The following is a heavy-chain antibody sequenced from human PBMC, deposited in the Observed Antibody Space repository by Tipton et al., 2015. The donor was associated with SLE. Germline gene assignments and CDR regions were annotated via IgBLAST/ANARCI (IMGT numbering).Heavy chain of an antibody. CDR2: IYTSGTT. J-gene: IGHJ3*02. V-gene: IGHV4-61*02. Sequence: TLSLTCSVSGDSISSGGSYWNWIRQPAGKGLEWIGRIYTSGTTNYNPSLKSRVTVSVDTSKNQFSLKLSSVTAADTAVYYCARETSRMALIVVAIGAYDIWGQGRMVTVSS. D-gene: IGHD3-22*01. CDR3: ARETSRMALIVVAIGAYDI. CDR1: GDSISSGGSY.